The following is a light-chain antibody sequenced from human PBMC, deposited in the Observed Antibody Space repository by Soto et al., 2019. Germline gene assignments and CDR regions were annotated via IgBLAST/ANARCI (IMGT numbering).Light chain of an antibody. J-gene: IGKJ1*01. V-gene: IGKV1-5*03. CDR3: QQYQTYSRT. Sequence: DIKMTQSPSTLSASIGDRIIITCRASQSINTWLAWYQQKPGEAPKLLIYDGSTLARGVPSRFSGSGSETEFTLTISRLQPDEFATFYCQQYQTYSRTFGQGTKVEV. CDR2: DGS. CDR1: QSINTW.